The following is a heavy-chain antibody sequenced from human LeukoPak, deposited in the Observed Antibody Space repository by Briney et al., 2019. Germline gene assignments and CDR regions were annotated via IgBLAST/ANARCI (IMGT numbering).Heavy chain of an antibody. CDR1: GFIFSNCG. V-gene: IGHV3-30*18. CDR2: VSSDGSNQ. Sequence: PGGSLRLSCAASGFIFSNCGMHWVRQAPGKGLEWVAVVSSDGSNQYYADSVKGRFTISRDNSKNTLYLQMNSLRAEDTAVYYCAKDQGGYYFDYWGQGTLVTVSS. J-gene: IGHJ4*02. CDR3: AKDQGGYYFDY.